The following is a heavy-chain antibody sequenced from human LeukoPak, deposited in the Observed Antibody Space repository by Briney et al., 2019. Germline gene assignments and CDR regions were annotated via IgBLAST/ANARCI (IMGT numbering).Heavy chain of an antibody. V-gene: IGHV1-18*01. CDR2: ISAYNGNT. Sequence: GPVKVSCKASGYTFTSYGISWVRQAPGQGLEWMGWISAYNGNTNYAQKLQGRVTMTTDTSTSTAYMELRSLRSDDTAVYYCARGVRIAPRGGGYYFDYWGQGTLVTVSS. D-gene: IGHD3-16*01. CDR3: ARGVRIAPRGGGYYFDY. J-gene: IGHJ4*02. CDR1: GYTFTSYG.